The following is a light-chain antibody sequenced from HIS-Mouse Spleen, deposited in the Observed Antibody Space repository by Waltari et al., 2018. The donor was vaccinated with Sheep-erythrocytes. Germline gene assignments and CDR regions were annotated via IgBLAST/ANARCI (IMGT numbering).Light chain of an antibody. J-gene: IGLJ1*01. CDR1: SSNIGSNY. CDR2: RNS. V-gene: IGLV1-47*01. CDR3: AAWDDSLSGYV. Sequence: QSVLTQPPSASGTPGQRVTISCSGSSSNIGSNYVYWYQQLPGTAPKPLIYRNSQRPSGVPDRFSGSKSGTSASLAISGLRSEDEADYYCAAWDDSLSGYVFGTGTKVTVL.